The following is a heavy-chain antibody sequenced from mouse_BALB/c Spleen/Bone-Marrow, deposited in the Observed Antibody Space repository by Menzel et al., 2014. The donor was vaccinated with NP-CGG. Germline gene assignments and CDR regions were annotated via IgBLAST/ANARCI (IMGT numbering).Heavy chain of an antibody. Sequence: EVKLVESGGGLVKPGGSLKFSCAASGFTFSDYYMFWVRQTPEKRLEWVATISDDGGNTYYRDSVKGRFTISRDNAKNKLNLQMSSLKSEDTATYHCARETGPRAMDYWGQGTSVTVSS. CDR1: GFTFSDYY. J-gene: IGHJ4*01. V-gene: IGHV5-4*02. D-gene: IGHD4-1*01. CDR2: ISDDGGNT. CDR3: ARETGPRAMDY.